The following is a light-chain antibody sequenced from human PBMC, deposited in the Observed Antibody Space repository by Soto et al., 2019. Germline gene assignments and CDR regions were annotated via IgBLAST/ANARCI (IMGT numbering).Light chain of an antibody. CDR1: NVGSSS. CDR3: QVWEATGDQVV. Sequence: SYELTQPPSVSVAPGETARISCGGNNVGSSSVHWYQQKPGQAPFLVIYYDSDRPSGIPERFSGSNSGNTATLIISRVEAGDEADYYCQVWEATGDQVVFGGGTQLTVL. J-gene: IGLJ2*01. CDR2: YDS. V-gene: IGLV3-21*01.